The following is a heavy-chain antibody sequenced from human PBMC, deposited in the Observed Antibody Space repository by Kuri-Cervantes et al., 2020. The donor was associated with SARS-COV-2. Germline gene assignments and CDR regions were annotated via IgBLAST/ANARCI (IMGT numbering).Heavy chain of an antibody. CDR2: IWYDGSNK. V-gene: IGHV3-33*01. Sequence: GESLKISCAASGFTFSSYGMHWVRQAPGKGLEWVAVIWYDGSNKYYADSVKGRFTISRDNSKNTLYLQMNSLRAEDTAVHYCARSRQGYSSSWYNNWFDPWGQGTLVTVSS. D-gene: IGHD6-13*01. J-gene: IGHJ5*02. CDR1: GFTFSSYG. CDR3: ARSRQGYSSSWYNNWFDP.